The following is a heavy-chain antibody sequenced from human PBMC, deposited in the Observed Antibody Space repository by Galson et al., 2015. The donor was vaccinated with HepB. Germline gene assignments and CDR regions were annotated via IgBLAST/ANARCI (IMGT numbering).Heavy chain of an antibody. CDR1: GYIFSNYW. CDR3: ARREAVTGRPLDY. J-gene: IGHJ4*02. D-gene: IGHD6-13*01. V-gene: IGHV5-51*01. Sequence: QSGAEVKKPGDSLRISCKGSGYIFSNYWIGLVRQMPGKGLEWMGIIYPGDSDNRYSPSFEGQVTMSTDTSINTAYLHWTSLRASDTAMYYCARREAVTGRPLDYWGPGTLFTVSS. CDR2: IYPGDSDN.